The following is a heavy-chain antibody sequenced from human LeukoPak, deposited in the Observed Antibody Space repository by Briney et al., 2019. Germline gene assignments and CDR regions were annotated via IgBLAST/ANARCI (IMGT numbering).Heavy chain of an antibody. CDR3: AKDGDSYGGFSYYFDY. CDR1: GFTFDDYA. D-gene: IGHD5-12*01. V-gene: IGHV3-9*01. J-gene: IGHJ4*02. CDR2: ISWNSGSI. Sequence: GRSLRFSCAASGFTFDDYAMHWVRQAPGKGLEWVSGISWNSGSIGYADSVKGRFTISRDNAKNSLYLQMNSLRAEDTALYYCAKDGDSYGGFSYYFDYWGQGTLVTVSS.